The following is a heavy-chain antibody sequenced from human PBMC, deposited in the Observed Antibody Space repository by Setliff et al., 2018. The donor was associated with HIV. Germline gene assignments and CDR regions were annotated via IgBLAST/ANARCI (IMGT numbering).Heavy chain of an antibody. V-gene: IGHV4-39*01. CDR3: ARVYYGSGRYFDL. CDR2: IYYNGST. Sequence: PSETLSLTCTVSGGSISSSSYYWGWIRQPPGKGLEWIGNIYYNGSTYSTPSLKSRVTTSVDTSKNQFSLKLSSVTAADTAMYYCARVYYGSGRYFDLWGRGTLVTVSS. D-gene: IGHD3-10*01. CDR1: GGSISSSSYY. J-gene: IGHJ2*01.